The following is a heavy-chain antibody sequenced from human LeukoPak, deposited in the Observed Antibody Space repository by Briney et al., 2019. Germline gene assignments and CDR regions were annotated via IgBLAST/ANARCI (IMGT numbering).Heavy chain of an antibody. Sequence: SETLSLTCAVSGYSISSGYYWGWIRQPPGKGLEWIGSIYHSGSTYYNPSLKSRVTISLDTSKNQFSLKLSSVTAADTAVYYCARLLDTVVIGDYWGQGTLVTVSS. D-gene: IGHD2-21*01. CDR1: GYSISSGYY. J-gene: IGHJ4*02. CDR3: ARLLDTVVIGDY. V-gene: IGHV4-38-2*01. CDR2: IYHSGST.